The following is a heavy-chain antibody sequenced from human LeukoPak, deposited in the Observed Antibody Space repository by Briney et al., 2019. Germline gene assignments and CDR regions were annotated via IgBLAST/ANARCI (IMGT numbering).Heavy chain of an antibody. CDR2: ISYDGSNK. J-gene: IGHJ3*02. CDR1: GFTFSSYA. D-gene: IGHD2-15*01. Sequence: GGSLRLSCAASGFTFSSYAMHWVRQAPGKGLEWVAVISYDGSNKYYADSVKGRFTISRDNSKNTLYLQMNSLRAEDTAVYYCAREKWWWRAFDIWGQGTMVTVSS. CDR3: AREKWWWRAFDI. V-gene: IGHV3-30*04.